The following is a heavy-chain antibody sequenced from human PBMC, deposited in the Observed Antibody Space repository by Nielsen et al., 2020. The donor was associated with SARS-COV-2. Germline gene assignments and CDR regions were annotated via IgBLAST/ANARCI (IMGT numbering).Heavy chain of an antibody. Sequence: GESLKISCAASGFIFSSYSLNWVRQAPGKELEWVSYISSSGRVIYYADSVKGRFTISRDNAKNALYLQMDSLRDEDTAVYYCVRGARQRELLWGQGTRVTVSS. D-gene: IGHD6-25*01. CDR3: VRGARQRELL. V-gene: IGHV3-48*02. J-gene: IGHJ4*02. CDR1: GFIFSSYS. CDR2: ISSSGRVI.